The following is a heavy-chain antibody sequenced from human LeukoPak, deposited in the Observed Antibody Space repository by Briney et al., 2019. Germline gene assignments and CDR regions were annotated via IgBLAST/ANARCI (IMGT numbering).Heavy chain of an antibody. V-gene: IGHV1-18*04. CDR1: GYTFTSYG. Sequence: ASVKVSCQGSGYTFTSYGISWVRQAPGQGLEWMGWISAYNGNTNYAQKLQGRVTMTADTSTSTDYMELRSLRSDDTAVYYCAREKSRSSWSTSPVDYWGQGTLVTVSS. J-gene: IGHJ4*02. D-gene: IGHD6-6*01. CDR3: AREKSRSSWSTSPVDY. CDR2: ISAYNGNT.